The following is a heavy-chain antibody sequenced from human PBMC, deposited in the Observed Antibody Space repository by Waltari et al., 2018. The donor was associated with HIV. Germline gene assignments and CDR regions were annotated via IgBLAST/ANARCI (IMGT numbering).Heavy chain of an antibody. D-gene: IGHD5-18*01. CDR1: GLPFNDDW. Sequence: EMQLVQSGGGLAQPGGSLSMSCAASGLPFNDDWMGWVRQAPGKGLEGVANIKQEVSKKYYVDSVKGRCIISRDNAKNSLYLQMNSLRVEDTAIYYCARENIQPSEVGEGMDVWGQGSAVTVSS. CDR2: IKQEVSKK. J-gene: IGHJ6*02. CDR3: ARENIQPSEVGEGMDV. V-gene: IGHV3-7*01.